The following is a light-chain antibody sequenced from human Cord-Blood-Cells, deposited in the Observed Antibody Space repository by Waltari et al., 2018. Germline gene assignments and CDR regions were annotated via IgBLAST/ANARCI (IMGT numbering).Light chain of an antibody. CDR1: QSVSSN. CDR2: GSS. J-gene: IGKJ4*01. V-gene: IGKV3-15*01. Sequence: EIVMTQSPATLSVYPGERATLYCRASQSVSSNLTWYQQKPGQAPRLLNYGSSTRSTGIPARFSGSGSGTEFTLTISSLQSEDFAVYYCQQYNNWPPLTFGGGTKVEIK. CDR3: QQYNNWPPLT.